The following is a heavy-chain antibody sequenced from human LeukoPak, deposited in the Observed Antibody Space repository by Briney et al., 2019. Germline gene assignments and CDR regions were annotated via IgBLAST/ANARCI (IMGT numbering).Heavy chain of an antibody. Sequence: SETLSLTCTVSGDSISSGDYYWSWIRQPAGKGLEWIGRISSSGSTNYNPSLKSRVTISVDTSKNQFSLKLSSVTAADTAVYYCARGRSSSSVLGYYFDYWGQGTLVTVSS. CDR3: ARGRSSSSVLGYYFDY. CDR1: GDSISSGDYY. D-gene: IGHD6-6*01. V-gene: IGHV4-61*02. J-gene: IGHJ4*02. CDR2: ISSSGST.